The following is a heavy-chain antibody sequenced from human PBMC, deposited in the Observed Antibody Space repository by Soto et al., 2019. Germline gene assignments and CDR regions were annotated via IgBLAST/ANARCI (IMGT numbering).Heavy chain of an antibody. J-gene: IGHJ5*02. CDR3: ARLGPGSATQYFGFDP. CDR1: GYTFTSYY. V-gene: IGHV1-46*03. CDR2: INPSGGST. Sequence: ASVKVSCKASGYTFTSYYMHWVRQAPGQGLEWKGIINPSGGSTSYAQKFQGRVTMTRDTSTSTVYMELSSLRSEDTAAYYCARLGPGSATQYFGFDPWGQGTLVTVSS. D-gene: IGHD2-15*01.